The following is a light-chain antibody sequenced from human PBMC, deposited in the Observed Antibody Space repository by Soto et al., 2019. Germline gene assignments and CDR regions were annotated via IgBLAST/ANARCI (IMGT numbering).Light chain of an antibody. V-gene: IGLV2-8*01. CDR3: SSYAGSNIVV. J-gene: IGLJ2*01. Sequence: QSALTQPPSASGSPGQSVTISCTGGSSDVGGYNYVSWFQQHPGKAPKLMIYDVSKRPSGVPDRFSGSKSGNTASLTVSGLQAEDAADYYCSSYAGSNIVVFGGGTKLTVL. CDR2: DVS. CDR1: SSDVGGYNY.